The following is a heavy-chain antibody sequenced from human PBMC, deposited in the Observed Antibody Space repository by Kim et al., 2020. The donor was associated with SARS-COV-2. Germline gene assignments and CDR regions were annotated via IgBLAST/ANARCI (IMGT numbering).Heavy chain of an antibody. J-gene: IGHJ3*02. V-gene: IGHV1-69*13. D-gene: IGHD3-3*01. Sequence: SVKVSCKASGGTFINYAINWGRQAPGQGLEWMGGSIPMFGTANYAQRFQGRVSITADESTSTAYMELTSLTSDDTAVYYCARGLSRISGVVIPPNYGFDIWGQGPMVTVSS. CDR1: GGTFINYA. CDR2: SIPMFGTA. CDR3: ARGLSRISGVVIPPNYGFDI.